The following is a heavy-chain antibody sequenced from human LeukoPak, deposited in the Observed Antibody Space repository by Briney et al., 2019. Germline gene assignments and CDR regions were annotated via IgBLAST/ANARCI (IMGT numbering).Heavy chain of an antibody. CDR1: GFIFRNYG. CDR3: AGDSRGGWSGYFDL. CDR2: IWHDGSAE. D-gene: IGHD6-19*01. Sequence: QPGGSLRLSCAASGFIFRNYGMYWVRQAPGKGLEWVAVIWHDGSAEFYADSVKGRFSISRDDSKNTVYLQMNSLRVEDTALYYCAGDSRGGWSGYFDLCGQGIVVTVSS. V-gene: IGHV3-33*07. J-gene: IGHJ4*02.